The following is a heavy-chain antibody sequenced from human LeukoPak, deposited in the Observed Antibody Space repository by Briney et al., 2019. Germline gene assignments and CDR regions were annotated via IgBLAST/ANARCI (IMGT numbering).Heavy chain of an antibody. CDR2: ISGSGGST. CDR3: ASRTTGNYDAFDI. D-gene: IGHD4-17*01. CDR1: GFTFSSYG. J-gene: IGHJ3*02. Sequence: GGTLRLSCAASGFTFSSYGMSWVRQAPGKGLEWVSAISGSGGSTYYADSVKGRFTISRDNAKNSLYLQMNSLSAEDTAMYYCASRTTGNYDAFDIWGQGTMVTVSS. V-gene: IGHV3-23*01.